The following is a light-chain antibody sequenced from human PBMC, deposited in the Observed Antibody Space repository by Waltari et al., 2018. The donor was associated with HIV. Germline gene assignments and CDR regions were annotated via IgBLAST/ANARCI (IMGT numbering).Light chain of an antibody. Sequence: QSVLTQPPSVSGAPGQRVTISCTGSSFNIGAGYQVHWYQQLPGTAPKLLIHGNRNRPSGVPDRFSGSKSGTSASLAITGLQAEDEADYHCQSYDSSLSGYVFGTGTKVTVL. CDR3: QSYDSSLSGYV. CDR1: SFNIGAGYQ. CDR2: GNR. V-gene: IGLV1-40*01. J-gene: IGLJ1*01.